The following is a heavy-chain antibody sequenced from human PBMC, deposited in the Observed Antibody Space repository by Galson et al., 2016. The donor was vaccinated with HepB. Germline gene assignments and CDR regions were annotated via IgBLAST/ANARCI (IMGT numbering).Heavy chain of an antibody. CDR2: ISVYNGKT. V-gene: IGHV1-18*04. CDR3: ARDYYGDFPNYFDY. D-gene: IGHD4-17*01. CDR1: GYTFTSNA. J-gene: IGHJ4*02. Sequence: SVKVSCKASGYTFTSNAISWVRQAPGQGLEWMGWISVYNGKTRYVQKFQGRVSMTTATSTTTAYLELRSLRSDDTAVYYCARDYYGDFPNYFDYWGQGTLVTVSS.